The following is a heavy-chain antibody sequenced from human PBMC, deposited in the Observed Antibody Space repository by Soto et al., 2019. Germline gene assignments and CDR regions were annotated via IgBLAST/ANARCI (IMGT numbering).Heavy chain of an antibody. J-gene: IGHJ6*02. CDR2: IYYSGST. CDR1: GGPISSSSYY. Sequence: SETLSLTCTVSGGPISSSSYYWGWIRQPPGKGLEWIGSIYYSGSTYYNPSLKSRVTISVDTSKNQFSLKLSSVTAADTAVYYCASQYYDFWSGYYLGMDVWGQGTTVTVSS. V-gene: IGHV4-39*01. CDR3: ASQYYDFWSGYYLGMDV. D-gene: IGHD3-3*01.